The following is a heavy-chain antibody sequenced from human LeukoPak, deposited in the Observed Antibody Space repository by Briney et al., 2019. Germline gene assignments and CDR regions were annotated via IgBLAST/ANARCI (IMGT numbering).Heavy chain of an antibody. CDR3: ARERKGYSSTENDAFDI. J-gene: IGHJ3*02. V-gene: IGHV1-2*02. D-gene: IGHD5-18*01. Sequence: ASVKVSCKASGYTFTGYYMHWVRQAPGQGLEWMGWINPNSGGTNYAQKFQGRVIMTRDTSISTAYMELSRLRSDDTAVYYCARERKGYSSTENDAFDIWGQGTMVTVSS. CDR2: INPNSGGT. CDR1: GYTFTGYY.